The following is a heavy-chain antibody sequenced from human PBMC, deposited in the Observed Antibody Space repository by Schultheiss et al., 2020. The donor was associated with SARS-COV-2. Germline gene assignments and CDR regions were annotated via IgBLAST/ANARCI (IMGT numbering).Heavy chain of an antibody. D-gene: IGHD3-10*01. V-gene: IGHV4-34*01. Sequence: SQTLSLTCAVYGGSFSGYHWSWIRQPPGKGLEWIGEINHSGSTNYNPSLKSRVTISVDTSKNQFSLKLSSVTAADTAVYYCARGLSGYYASGSHYYFFDYWGQGTLVTVSS. CDR1: GGSFSGYH. CDR3: ARGLSGYYASGSHYYFFDY. J-gene: IGHJ4*02. CDR2: INHSGST.